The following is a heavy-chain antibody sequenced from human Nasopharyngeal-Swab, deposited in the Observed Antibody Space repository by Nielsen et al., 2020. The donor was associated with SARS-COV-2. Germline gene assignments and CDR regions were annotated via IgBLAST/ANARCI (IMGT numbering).Heavy chain of an antibody. V-gene: IGHV7-4-1*02. Sequence: ASPKVSCNASGYTFTSHVLNSVRHAPGQGPEYIGWIITKTGSPTYAQAFTGRFVISLDTSVSTTYLQISSLKADDTAVYYCAKENQEYANIWIDYWGQGTQVTVSS. J-gene: IGHJ4*02. CDR3: AKENQEYANIWIDY. CDR2: IITKTGSP. D-gene: IGHD1-1*01. CDR1: GYTFTSHV.